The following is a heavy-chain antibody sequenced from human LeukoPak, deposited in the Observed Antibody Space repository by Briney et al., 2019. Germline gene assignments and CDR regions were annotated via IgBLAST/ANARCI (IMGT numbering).Heavy chain of an antibody. D-gene: IGHD4-17*01. J-gene: IGHJ4*02. CDR3: AKDISYGGSDYGDLPNPVFDY. CDR1: GFTFSSYS. Sequence: PGGSLRLSCAASGFTFSSYSMNWVRQAPGKGLEWVSYISSSSSTIYYADSVKGRFTISRDNAKNSLYLQMNSLRAEDTALYYCAKDISYGGSDYGDLPNPVFDYWGQGTLVTVSS. CDR2: ISSSSSTI. V-gene: IGHV3-48*04.